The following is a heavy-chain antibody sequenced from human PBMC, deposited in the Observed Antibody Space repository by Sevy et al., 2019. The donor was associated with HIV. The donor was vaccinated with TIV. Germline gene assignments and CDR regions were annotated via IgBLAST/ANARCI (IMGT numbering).Heavy chain of an antibody. CDR2: IIPISATA. CDR3: ASTDYYDSDGYYLYAFDI. V-gene: IGHV1-69*13. CDR1: GGTFSSYA. J-gene: IGHJ3*02. Sequence: ASVKVSCKAFGGTFSSYAISWVRQAPGQGLEWMGGIIPISATANYAQKFQGRVTITADESTSTAYMEMSGLRSEYTAVYYCASTDYYDSDGYYLYAFDIWGQGTVVTVSS. D-gene: IGHD3-22*01.